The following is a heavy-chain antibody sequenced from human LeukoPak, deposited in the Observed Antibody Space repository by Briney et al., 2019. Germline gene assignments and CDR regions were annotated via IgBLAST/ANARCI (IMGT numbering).Heavy chain of an antibody. CDR3: ARATGIAAAGTGNWFDP. CDR1: GCSFTSYW. CDR2: SYAGDSDT. Sequence: PGGSLEISGQGSGCSFTSYWIGWVRQLPGKGLEGMGISYAGDSDTRYSPSFQGQVTISADKSISTAYLQWSSLKASDTALYYCARATGIAAAGTGNWFDPWGQGTLVTVSS. V-gene: IGHV5-51*01. D-gene: IGHD6-13*01. J-gene: IGHJ5*02.